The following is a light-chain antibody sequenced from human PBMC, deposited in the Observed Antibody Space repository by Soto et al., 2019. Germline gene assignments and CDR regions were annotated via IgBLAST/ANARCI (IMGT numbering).Light chain of an antibody. CDR1: QSVNSN. Sequence: EIVMTQSPATLSVSPGERATLSCRASQSVNSNLAWYQQKPGQAPRLVIYGASTRATGIPARFSGSGSGTEITLTISSLQSEDFAVYYWQQYKNFWTLGQGTKVEI. V-gene: IGKV3-15*01. CDR2: GAS. CDR3: QQYKNFWT. J-gene: IGKJ1*01.